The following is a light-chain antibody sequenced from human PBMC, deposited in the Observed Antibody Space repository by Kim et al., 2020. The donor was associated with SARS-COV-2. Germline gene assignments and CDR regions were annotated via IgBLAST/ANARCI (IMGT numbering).Light chain of an antibody. CDR3: QQYGSSLMT. CDR1: QSITTNF. Sequence: PGDRATLSCRASQSITTNFLAWYQQKPGQAPRLLIYGASSRATGISDRFSGSGSGTDFTLTISRLEPEDAAVYYCQQYGSSLMTFGGGTKVDIK. J-gene: IGKJ4*01. V-gene: IGKV3-20*01. CDR2: GAS.